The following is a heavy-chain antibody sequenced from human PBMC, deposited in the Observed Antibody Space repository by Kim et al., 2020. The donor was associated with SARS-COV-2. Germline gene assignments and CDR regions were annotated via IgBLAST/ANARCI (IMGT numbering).Heavy chain of an antibody. Sequence: YADSGKGRFTISRDNSKNTLYLQMTSLRAEDTAVYYCASTHRDGYNFFDYWGQGTLVTVSS. J-gene: IGHJ4*02. D-gene: IGHD5-12*01. V-gene: IGHV3-33*01. CDR3: ASTHRDGYNFFDY.